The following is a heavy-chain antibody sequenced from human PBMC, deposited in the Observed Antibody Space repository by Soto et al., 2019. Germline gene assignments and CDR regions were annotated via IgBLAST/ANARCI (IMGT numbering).Heavy chain of an antibody. V-gene: IGHV3-23*01. J-gene: IGHJ6*02. Sequence: GGSLRLSCAASGFTFSSYAMSWVRQAPGKGMEWVSAISGSGGNTYYADSVKGRFTISRDNSKNTLYLQMNSLIAEDTAVYYCAKDNSSGRVGASYYYYGMDVWGQGTTVTVSS. D-gene: IGHD1-26*01. CDR3: AKDNSSGRVGASYYYYGMDV. CDR2: ISGSGGNT. CDR1: GFTFSSYA.